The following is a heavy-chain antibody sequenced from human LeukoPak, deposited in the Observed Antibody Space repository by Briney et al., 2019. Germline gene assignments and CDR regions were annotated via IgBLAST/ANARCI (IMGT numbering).Heavy chain of an antibody. CDR2: IYYSGST. CDR3: ARETFTGSYPFFDY. Sequence: SETLSLTCTVSGGSISSYYWSWIRQPPGKGLEWIGYIYYSGSTNYNPSLKSRVTISVDTSKNQFSLKLSSVTAADTAVYYCARETFTGSYPFFDYWGQGTLVTVSS. J-gene: IGHJ4*02. CDR1: GGSISSYY. V-gene: IGHV4-59*01. D-gene: IGHD3-10*01.